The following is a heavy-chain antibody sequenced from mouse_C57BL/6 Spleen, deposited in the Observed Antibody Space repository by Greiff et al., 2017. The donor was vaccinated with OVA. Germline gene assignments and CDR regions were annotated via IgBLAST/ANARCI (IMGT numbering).Heavy chain of an antibody. J-gene: IGHJ1*03. CDR2: ISSGSSTI. CDR3: ARANWDLYWYFDV. V-gene: IGHV5-17*01. CDR1: GFTFSDYG. Sequence: EVQLVESGGGLVKPGGSLKLSCAASGFTFSDYGMHWVRQAPEQGLEWVAYISSGSSTIYYADTVKGRFTISRDNAKNTLFLQRTSLRSEDAAMYYGARANWDLYWYFDVWGTGTTVTVSS. D-gene: IGHD4-1*01.